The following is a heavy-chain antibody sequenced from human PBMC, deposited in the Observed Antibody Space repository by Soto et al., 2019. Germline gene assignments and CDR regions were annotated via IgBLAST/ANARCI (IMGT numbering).Heavy chain of an antibody. CDR2: IIPIFGTA. V-gene: IGHV1-69*01. J-gene: IGHJ6*02. CDR3: ALPVAGIQDHYYYYGMDV. D-gene: IGHD6-19*01. Sequence: QVQLVQSGAEVKKPGSSVKVSCKASGGTFSSYAISWVRQAPGQGLEWMGGIIPIFGTANYAQKFQGRVTITADESTSTAYMELSSLRSEDTAVYCCALPVAGIQDHYYYYGMDVWGQGTTVTVSS. CDR1: GGTFSSYA.